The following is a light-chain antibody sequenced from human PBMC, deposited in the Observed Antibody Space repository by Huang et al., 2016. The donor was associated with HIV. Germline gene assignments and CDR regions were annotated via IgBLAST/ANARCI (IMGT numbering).Light chain of an antibody. V-gene: IGKV1-27*01. CDR1: RGIANY. Sequence: DIQMTKSPSSLSASLGDRVTISCRASRGIANYLAWYQQKPGKGPKLLIYAASTLQSGVPSRLSGSGSGTHFTLTIRNLQPEDVATYYCQNYNSAPSWTFGQGTKVEIK. CDR2: AAS. J-gene: IGKJ1*01. CDR3: QNYNSAPSWT.